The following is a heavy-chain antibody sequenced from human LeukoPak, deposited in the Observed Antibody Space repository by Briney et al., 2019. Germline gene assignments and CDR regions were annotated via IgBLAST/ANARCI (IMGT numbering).Heavy chain of an antibody. CDR3: AKAVSSTTKRSFDS. D-gene: IGHD2-2*01. J-gene: IGHJ4*02. V-gene: IGHV3-23*01. CDR2: LLGSGDST. CDR1: GFTFSTYV. Sequence: GGSLRLSCAASGFTFSTYVMTWVRQAPGKGLEWVSGLLGSGDSTYYADSVRGRFTVSRDNSKNTLCLQMNNLRAEDTAVYYCAKAVSSTTKRSFDSWGQGTLVTVSS.